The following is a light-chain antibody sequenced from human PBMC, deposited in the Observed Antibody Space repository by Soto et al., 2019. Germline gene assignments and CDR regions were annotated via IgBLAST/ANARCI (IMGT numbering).Light chain of an antibody. CDR1: QSLLHRNGYNY. CDR3: MQALETIT. V-gene: IGKV2-28*01. Sequence: DLVMTQSPLSLSVTPGESASISCRSSQSLLHRNGYNYLDWYVQKPGQSPQLLMYLVSNRASGVPDRFSGSGSGTDFTLRISRVEAEDVGVYYCMQALETITFGQGTRLDIK. CDR2: LVS. J-gene: IGKJ5*01.